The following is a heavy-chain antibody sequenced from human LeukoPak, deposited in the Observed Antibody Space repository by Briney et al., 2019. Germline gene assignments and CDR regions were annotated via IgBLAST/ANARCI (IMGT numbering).Heavy chain of an antibody. CDR1: DFTVSTNY. V-gene: IGHV3-53*01. CDR2: IYSGGST. D-gene: IGHD3-3*02. CDR3: ARVGDHFHWNLDL. J-gene: IGHJ2*01. Sequence: PGGSLRLSCVASDFTVSTNYMNWVRQAPGKGLEWVSIIYSGGSTYYADSVKGRFTISRDTSKNTLFLQMNSLRVDDTAVYFCARVGDHFHWNLDLWGRGTLVSVSS.